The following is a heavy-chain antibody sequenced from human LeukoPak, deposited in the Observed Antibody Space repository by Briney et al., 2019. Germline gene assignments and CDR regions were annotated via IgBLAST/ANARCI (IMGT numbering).Heavy chain of an antibody. V-gene: IGHV3-11*01. CDR2: ISSSGSTI. CDR3: ARVISGSYSFYYYYYYMDV. J-gene: IGHJ6*03. D-gene: IGHD1-26*01. CDR1: GFTFSDYY. Sequence: GGSLRLSCAASGFTFSDYYMSWIRQAPGKGLEWVSYISSSGSTIYYADSVKGRFTISRDNAENSLYLQMNSLRAEDTAVYYCARVISGSYSFYYYYYYMDVWGKGTAVTISS.